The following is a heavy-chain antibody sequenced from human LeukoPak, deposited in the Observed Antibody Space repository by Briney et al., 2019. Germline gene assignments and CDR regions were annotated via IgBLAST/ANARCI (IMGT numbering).Heavy chain of an antibody. V-gene: IGHV3-9*03. D-gene: IGHD1-14*01. CDR2: ISWNSGSI. CDR3: VKEGYNAEYFHH. CDR1: GFTFDDYA. J-gene: IGHJ1*01. Sequence: GRSLRLSCAAPGFTFDDYAMHWVRQAPGKGLEWVSSISWNSGSIGYADSVKGRFTVSRDNAKNSLFLQMNSLRAEDMAFYYCVKEGYNAEYFHHWGQGTLVTVSS.